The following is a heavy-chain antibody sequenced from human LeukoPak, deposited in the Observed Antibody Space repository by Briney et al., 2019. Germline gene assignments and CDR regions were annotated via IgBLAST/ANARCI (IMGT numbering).Heavy chain of an antibody. Sequence: PGGSLRLSCAASGFTFSSYSMNWVRQAPGKGLEWVSSISSSSSYIYYADSVKGRFTISRDNAKNSLYLQMNSLRAEDTAVYYCAKALDYGDYDNWYFDLWGRGTLVTVSS. J-gene: IGHJ2*01. CDR2: ISSSSSYI. V-gene: IGHV3-21*04. CDR1: GFTFSSYS. D-gene: IGHD4-17*01. CDR3: AKALDYGDYDNWYFDL.